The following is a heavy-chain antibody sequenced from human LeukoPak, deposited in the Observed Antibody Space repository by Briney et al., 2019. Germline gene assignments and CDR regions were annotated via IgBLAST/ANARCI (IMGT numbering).Heavy chain of an antibody. J-gene: IGHJ4*02. Sequence: GASVKVSCKASGGTFSSNAISWVRQAPGQGLEWMGGIIPIFGTANYAQKFQGRVTITADESTSTAYMELSSLRSEDTAVYYCARAAGTIFVTHSPMRWDLDYWGQGTLVTVSS. D-gene: IGHD3-9*01. CDR1: GGTFSSNA. V-gene: IGHV1-69*13. CDR2: IIPIFGTA. CDR3: ARAAGTIFVTHSPMRWDLDY.